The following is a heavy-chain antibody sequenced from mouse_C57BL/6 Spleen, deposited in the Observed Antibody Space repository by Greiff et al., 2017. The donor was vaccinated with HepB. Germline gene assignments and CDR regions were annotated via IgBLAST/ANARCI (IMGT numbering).Heavy chain of an antibody. J-gene: IGHJ3*01. D-gene: IGHD2-3*01. V-gene: IGHV2-5*01. Sequence: QVQLQQSGPGLVQPSQSLSITCTVSGFSLTSYGVHWVRQSPGKGLEWLGVIWRGGSTDYTAAFMSRLSITTDNSKSQVFFKMNSLQADDTAIYYCAAYDQSWFAYWGQGTLVTGSA. CDR3: AAYDQSWFAY. CDR1: GFSLTSYG. CDR2: IWRGGST.